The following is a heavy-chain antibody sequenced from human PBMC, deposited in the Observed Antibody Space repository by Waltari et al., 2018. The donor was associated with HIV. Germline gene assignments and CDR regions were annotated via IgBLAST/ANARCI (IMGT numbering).Heavy chain of an antibody. CDR2: ISYDGSNK. V-gene: IGHV3-30-3*01. D-gene: IGHD2-2*01. J-gene: IGHJ4*02. Sequence: QVQLVESGGGVVQPGRSLRLSCAASGFTFSNYAMPWVRQAPGKGLEWVAVISYDGSNKYYADSVKGRFTISRDNSKNTLYLQMNSLRAEDTAVYYCARDPQYCSSTSCSYYFDYWGQGTLVTVSS. CDR3: ARDPQYCSSTSCSYYFDY. CDR1: GFTFSNYA.